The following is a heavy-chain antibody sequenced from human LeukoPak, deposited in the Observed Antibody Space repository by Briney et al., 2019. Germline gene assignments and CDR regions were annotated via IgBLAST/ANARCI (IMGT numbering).Heavy chain of an antibody. V-gene: IGHV4-59*08. CDR3: ARLDDSSGYYYDPGYGMDV. J-gene: IGHJ6*02. CDR1: GGSISSYY. Sequence: PSETLSLTCTVSGGSISSYYWSWIRQPPGKGLEWIGYIYYSGSTNYNPSLKSRVTISVDTSKNQFSLKLSSVTAADTAVYYCARLDDSSGYYYDPGYGMDVWGQGTTVTVSS. D-gene: IGHD3-22*01. CDR2: IYYSGST.